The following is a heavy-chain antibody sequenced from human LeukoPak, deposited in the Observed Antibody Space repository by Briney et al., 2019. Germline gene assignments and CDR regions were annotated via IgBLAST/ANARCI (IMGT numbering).Heavy chain of an antibody. CDR1: GFTFSSYS. Sequence: PGGSLRLSCAASGFTFSSYSMNWVRQAPGKGLEWVSYVSSSSSTIYYADSVKGRFTISRDNAKNSLYLQMNSLRAEDTAVYYCARIESYQLPQSQSDYWGQGTLVTVSS. V-gene: IGHV3-48*01. CDR2: VSSSSSTI. J-gene: IGHJ4*02. D-gene: IGHD2-2*01. CDR3: ARIESYQLPQSQSDY.